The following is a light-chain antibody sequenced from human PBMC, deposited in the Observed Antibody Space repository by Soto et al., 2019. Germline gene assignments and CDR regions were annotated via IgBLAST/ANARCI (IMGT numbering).Light chain of an antibody. CDR2: DAS. CDR1: QSINNW. Sequence: DIQMTQSPSTLSASVGDRVSITCRASQSINNWLAWYQQKPGKAPKLLIYDASSLESGVPSRFSGSGSGTEFTLTISSLQPDDFATYYGQQYKNYVWTFGQGTKVEI. V-gene: IGKV1-5*01. J-gene: IGKJ1*01. CDR3: QQYKNYVWT.